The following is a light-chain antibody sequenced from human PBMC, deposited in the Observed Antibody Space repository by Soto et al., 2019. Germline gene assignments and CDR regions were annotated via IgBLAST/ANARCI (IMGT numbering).Light chain of an antibody. J-gene: IGLJ1*01. CDR3: QSYDSSLSGFYV. CDR2: GNS. CDR1: SSNIGAGYD. Sequence: QSVLTQPPSVSGAPGQRVTISCTGSSSNIGAGYDVHWYQQLPGTAPKLLIYGNSNRPSGVPDRFSGSKSGTSASLAITVLQAEVEADYYCQSYDSSLSGFYVFGTGTKVTVL. V-gene: IGLV1-40*01.